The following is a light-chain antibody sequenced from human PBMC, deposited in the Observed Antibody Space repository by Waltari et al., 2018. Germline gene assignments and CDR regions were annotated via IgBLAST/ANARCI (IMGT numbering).Light chain of an antibody. CDR1: QSLTNNY. CDR2: GAS. Sequence: EIVLTQSPGTLSLSPREGATLSCRASQSLTNNYLAWYQQKPGQAPRLLIFGASSRVTGIPDRFSGSGSGTDFTLTISRLEPEDFAVYYCQQYDDSLMYSFGQGTTLEIK. V-gene: IGKV3-20*01. J-gene: IGKJ2*03. CDR3: QQYDDSLMYS.